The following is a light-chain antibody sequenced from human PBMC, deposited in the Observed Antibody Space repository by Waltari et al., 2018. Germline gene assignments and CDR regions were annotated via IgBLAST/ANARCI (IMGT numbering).Light chain of an antibody. CDR1: RFHIRAGFD. CDR3: QSYDSSLSDWV. V-gene: IGLV1-40*01. J-gene: IGLJ3*02. Sequence: HSVLTQPPSVSGAAGQRVTISCTGTRFHIRAGFDVNWYQQFPGTVPKLPVYANRNRPSGVPDRFSGSKSATSATLAITGLQAEDEADYYCQSYDSSLSDWVFGGGTKLTVL. CDR2: ANR.